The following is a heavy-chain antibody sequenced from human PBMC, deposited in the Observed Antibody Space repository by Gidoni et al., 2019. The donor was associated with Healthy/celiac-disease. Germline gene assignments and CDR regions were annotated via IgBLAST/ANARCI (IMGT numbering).Heavy chain of an antibody. D-gene: IGHD3-10*01. V-gene: IGHV1-69*02. CDR2: IIPILGIA. Sequence: EVKKPGSSVKVSCKASGGTFSSYTISWVRQAPGQGLEWMGRIIPILGIANYAQKFQGRVTITADKSTSTAYMELSSLRSEDTAVYYCARVPGYYGSGSPRGAFDIWGQGTMVTVSS. J-gene: IGHJ3*02. CDR1: GGTFSSYT. CDR3: ARVPGYYGSGSPRGAFDI.